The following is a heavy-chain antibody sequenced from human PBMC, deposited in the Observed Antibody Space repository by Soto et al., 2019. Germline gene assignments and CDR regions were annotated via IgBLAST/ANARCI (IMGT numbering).Heavy chain of an antibody. J-gene: IGHJ6*02. CDR3: ARSGYSSSWYNYYYGMDV. D-gene: IGHD6-13*01. CDR1: GYTFTSYA. CDR2: INAGNGNT. Sequence: PGASVMVSCKASGYTFTSYAMHWVRQAPGQRLEWMGWINAGNGNTKYSQKFQGRVTITRDTSASTAYMELSSLRSEDTAVYYCARSGYSSSWYNYYYGMDVWGQGTTVTVSS. V-gene: IGHV1-3*01.